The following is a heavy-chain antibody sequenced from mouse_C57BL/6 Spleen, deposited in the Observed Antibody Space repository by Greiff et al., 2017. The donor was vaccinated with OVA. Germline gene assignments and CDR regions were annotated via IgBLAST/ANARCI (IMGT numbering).Heavy chain of an antibody. J-gene: IGHJ2*01. CDR3: TVPDCYDSSPFDY. CDR2: IRLKSDNYAT. CDR1: GFTFSNYW. V-gene: IGHV6-3*01. D-gene: IGHD1-1*01. Sequence: EVKLVESGGGLVQPGGSMKLSCVASGFTFSNYWMNWVRQSPEKGLEWVAQIRLKSDNYATHYAESVKGRFTISRAASKSSIYLQMINLRAADAGFCYCTVPDCYDSSPFDYWGQGTTLTVSS.